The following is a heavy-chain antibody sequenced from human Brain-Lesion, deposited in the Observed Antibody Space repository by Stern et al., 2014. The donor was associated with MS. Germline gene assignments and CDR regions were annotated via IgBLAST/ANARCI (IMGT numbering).Heavy chain of an antibody. J-gene: IGHJ6*02. CDR1: GGSISSGGYY. D-gene: IGHD2-2*01. CDR2: IFNSGST. V-gene: IGHV4-61*02. CDR3: ARGRVVPGFQYYATDV. Sequence: QLAQSGPGLVKPSQTLSLSCTVSGGSISSGGYYWSWIRQPAGKGLEWIGRIFNSGSTSYNPSLKSRVTISIDTSKNQFSRRLNSMTAADTAVYYCARGRVVPGFQYYATDVWGQGTTVIVSS.